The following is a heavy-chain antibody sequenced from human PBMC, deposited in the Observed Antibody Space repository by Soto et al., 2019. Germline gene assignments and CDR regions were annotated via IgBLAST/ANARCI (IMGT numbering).Heavy chain of an antibody. CDR2: IYYSGST. CDR3: ARVGPTFNWFDP. J-gene: IGHJ5*02. CDR1: GGSISSYY. V-gene: IGHV4-59*01. Sequence: QVQLQESGPGLVKPSETLSLTCTVSGGSISSYYWSWIRQPPGKGLEWIGYIYYSGSTNYNPSLQSRVTISVDTSKNQFSLKLSSVTAADTAVYYCARVGPTFNWFDPWGQGTLVTVSS. D-gene: IGHD4-4*01.